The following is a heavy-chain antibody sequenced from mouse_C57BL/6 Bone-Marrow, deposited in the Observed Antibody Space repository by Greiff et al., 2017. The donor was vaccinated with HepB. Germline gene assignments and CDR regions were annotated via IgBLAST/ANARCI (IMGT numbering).Heavy chain of an antibody. V-gene: IGHV5-6*02. CDR3: ASPLLRSGYFDV. Sequence: DVKLVESGGDLVKPGGSLKLSCAASGFTFSSYGMSWVRQTPDKRLEWVATISSGGSYTYYPDSVKGRFTISRDNAKNTLYLQMSSLKSEDTAMYYCASPLLRSGYFDVWGTGTTVTVSS. D-gene: IGHD1-1*01. J-gene: IGHJ1*03. CDR2: ISSGGSYT. CDR1: GFTFSSYG.